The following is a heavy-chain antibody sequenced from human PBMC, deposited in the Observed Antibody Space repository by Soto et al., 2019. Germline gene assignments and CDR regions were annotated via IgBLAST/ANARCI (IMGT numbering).Heavy chain of an antibody. CDR2: IIPIFGTA. V-gene: IGHV1-69*01. D-gene: IGHD5-18*01. CDR3: ARGRVGIQLSGPSYYFDY. Sequence: QVQLVQSGAEVKKPGSSVKVSCKASGGTFSSYAISWVRQAPGQGLEWMGGIIPIFGTANYAQKFQGRVTITADESTSTAYMELSSLRSEDTAVYYCARGRVGIQLSGPSYYFDYWGQGTLVTVSS. CDR1: GGTFSSYA. J-gene: IGHJ4*02.